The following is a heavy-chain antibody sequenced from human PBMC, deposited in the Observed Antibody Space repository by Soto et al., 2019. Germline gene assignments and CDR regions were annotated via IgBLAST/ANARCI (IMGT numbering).Heavy chain of an antibody. D-gene: IGHD3-3*01. CDR2: ISGSGGGT. CDR3: GRLPHYDFWSGYHYNFEY. J-gene: IGHJ4*02. Sequence: GGSLRLSWADSGFSSSTYAMIWVRQAPGKGLEWVSGISGSGGGTYYADSVKGRFTISRDNSKSTLYLQMTSLRAEDTAVYYCGRLPHYDFWSGYHYNFEYWGQGTLVTVSS. V-gene: IGHV3-23*01. CDR1: GFSSSTYA.